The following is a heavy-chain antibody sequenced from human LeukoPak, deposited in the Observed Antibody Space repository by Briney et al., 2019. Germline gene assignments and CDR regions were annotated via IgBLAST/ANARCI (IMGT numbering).Heavy chain of an antibody. CDR2: ISSSGASI. CDR1: GFAFGDYA. V-gene: IGHV3-21*01. CDR3: ARAAVLDF. D-gene: IGHD6-6*01. J-gene: IGHJ4*02. Sequence: GGSLRLSCTASGFAFGDYATSWVRQAPGKGLEWVSTISSSGASIYYADSVRGRFTISRDNAKNSLYLQMNSLRDEDTAVYYCARAAVLDFWGQGTLVTVSS.